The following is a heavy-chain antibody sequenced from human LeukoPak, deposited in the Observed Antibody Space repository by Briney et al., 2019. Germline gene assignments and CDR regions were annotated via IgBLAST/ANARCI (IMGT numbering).Heavy chain of an antibody. CDR2: INPNSGGT. J-gene: IGHJ5*02. CDR1: GYTFTGYY. CDR3: ARNAGSGSYSNNWFDP. Sequence: SVKVSCKASGYTFTGYYMHWVRQAPGQGLEWMGRINPNSGGTNYAQKFQGRVTMTRDTSISTAYMELSRLRSDDTAVYYCARNAGSGSYSNNWFDPWGQGTLVTVSS. V-gene: IGHV1-2*06. D-gene: IGHD1-26*01.